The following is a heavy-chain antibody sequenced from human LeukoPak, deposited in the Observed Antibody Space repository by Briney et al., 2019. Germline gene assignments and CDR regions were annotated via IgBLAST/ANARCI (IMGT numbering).Heavy chain of an antibody. V-gene: IGHV3-73*01. CDR2: IRSKANSYAT. CDR1: GITFSGSA. J-gene: IGHJ3*02. CDR3: TRLLDKDAFDI. Sequence: GGSLRLSCAASGITFSGSAMHWVRQASGKGLEWVGRIRSKANSYATAYAASVKGRFTISRDDSKNTAYLQMNSLKTEDTAVYYCTRLLDKDAFDIWGQGTMVTVSS. D-gene: IGHD1-1*01.